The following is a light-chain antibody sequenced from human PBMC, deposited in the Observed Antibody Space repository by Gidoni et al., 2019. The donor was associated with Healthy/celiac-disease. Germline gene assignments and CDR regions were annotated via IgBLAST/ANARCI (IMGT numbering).Light chain of an antibody. Sequence: AIRMTQSPSSFSASTGDRVTINCRASQGISSYLAWYQQKPGKAPKLLIYAASTLQSGVPSRFSCSGSGTDFTLTISCLQSEDFATYYCQQYYSYPRTFGKGTKVEIK. V-gene: IGKV1-8*01. CDR1: QGISSY. CDR3: QQYYSYPRT. J-gene: IGKJ1*01. CDR2: AAS.